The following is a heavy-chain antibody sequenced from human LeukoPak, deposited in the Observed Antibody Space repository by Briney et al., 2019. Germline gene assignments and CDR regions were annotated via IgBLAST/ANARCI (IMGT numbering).Heavy chain of an antibody. J-gene: IGHJ3*02. CDR2: LYHSGST. CDR1: GGSLSSSNYY. V-gene: IGHV4-39*01. Sequence: SETLSLTCTVSGGSLSSSNYYWGWIRQPAGKGLEWIATLYHSGSTYYNPSLKSRVTISVYTSKNQFSLKLSSVTAADTAVYYCARHIYSGTDGDAFDIWGQGTMVTVSS. D-gene: IGHD1-26*01. CDR3: ARHIYSGTDGDAFDI.